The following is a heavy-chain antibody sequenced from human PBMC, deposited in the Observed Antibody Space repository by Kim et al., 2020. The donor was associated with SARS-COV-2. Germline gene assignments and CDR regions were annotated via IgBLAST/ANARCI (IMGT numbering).Heavy chain of an antibody. Sequence: YSPSFQGQVTSSADKSISTAYLQWSSLKASDTAMYYCARLGSGWYNWFDPWGQGTLVTVSS. V-gene: IGHV5-51*01. D-gene: IGHD6-19*01. J-gene: IGHJ5*02. CDR3: ARLGSGWYNWFDP.